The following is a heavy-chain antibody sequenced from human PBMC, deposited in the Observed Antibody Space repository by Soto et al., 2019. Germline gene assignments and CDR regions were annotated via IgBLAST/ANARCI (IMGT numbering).Heavy chain of an antibody. Sequence: QVQLVQSGAEVKKPGSSVKVSCKASGGTFSSYAISWVRQAPGQGLEWMGGIIAIFGTANYSQKLQGRVTITADESTSTAYMELSSLRSEDTAVYYCASESRVWSSVTTSWFDPWGQGTLVTVSS. CDR3: ASESRVWSSVTTSWFDP. V-gene: IGHV1-69*01. CDR1: GGTFSSYA. CDR2: IIAIFGTA. D-gene: IGHD4-17*01. J-gene: IGHJ5*02.